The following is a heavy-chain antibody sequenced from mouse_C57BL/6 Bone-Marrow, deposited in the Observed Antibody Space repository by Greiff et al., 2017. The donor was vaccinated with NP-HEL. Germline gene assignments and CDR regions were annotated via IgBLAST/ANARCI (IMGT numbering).Heavy chain of an antibody. Sequence: QVQLKQPGAELVKPGASVKLSCKASGYTFTSYWMQWVKQRPGQGLEWIGEIDPSDSYTNYNQKFKGKATLTVDTSSSPAYMQLSSLTSEDSAVYYGAREAYYYGSSYAWYFDVWGTGTTVTVSS. CDR3: AREAYYYGSSYAWYFDV. V-gene: IGHV1-50*01. D-gene: IGHD1-1*01. CDR1: GYTFTSYW. J-gene: IGHJ1*03. CDR2: IDPSDSYT.